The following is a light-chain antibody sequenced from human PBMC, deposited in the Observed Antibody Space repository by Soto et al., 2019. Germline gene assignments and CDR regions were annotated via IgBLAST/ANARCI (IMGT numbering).Light chain of an antibody. CDR3: PQYGSPSWT. J-gene: IGKJ1*01. V-gene: IGKV3-20*01. Sequence: EIVLTQSPGTLSLSPGERATLSCRASQSVSSSYLAWYQQKPGQAPRLLIYAASSRATGIPDRFSGSGSGTDFTLTISRLEPEDFAVYYCPQYGSPSWTFGQGTPVEIK. CDR1: QSVSSSY. CDR2: AAS.